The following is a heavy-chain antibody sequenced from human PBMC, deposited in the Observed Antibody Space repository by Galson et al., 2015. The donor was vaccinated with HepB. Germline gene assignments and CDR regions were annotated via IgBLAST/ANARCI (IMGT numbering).Heavy chain of an antibody. J-gene: IGHJ4*02. CDR3: TTELGNYYDSSGYVLSDY. CDR1: GFTFSNAW. V-gene: IGHV3-15*01. CDR2: IKSKTDGGTT. D-gene: IGHD3-22*01. Sequence: SLRLSCAASGFTFSNAWMSWVRQAPGKGLEWVGRIKSKTDGGTTDYAAPVKGRFTISRDDSKNTLYLQMNSLKTEDTAVYYCTTELGNYYDSSGYVLSDYWGQGTLVTVSS.